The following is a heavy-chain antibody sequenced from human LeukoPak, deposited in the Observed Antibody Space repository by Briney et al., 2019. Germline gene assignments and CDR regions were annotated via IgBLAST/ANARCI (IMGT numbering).Heavy chain of an antibody. CDR3: ARVWLHRDVFDP. CDR1: GGSMRGCY. D-gene: IGHD5-12*01. Sequence: PSETLSLTCTVSGGSMRGCYWSSLRQSPGKGLQWLGYIYDNGTTNYNRSLQSRGTISINISKNQFSLKLSSISAADTAVYFCARVWLHRDVFDPWGEGTLVTVSS. J-gene: IGHJ5*02. V-gene: IGHV4-59*01. CDR2: IYDNGTT.